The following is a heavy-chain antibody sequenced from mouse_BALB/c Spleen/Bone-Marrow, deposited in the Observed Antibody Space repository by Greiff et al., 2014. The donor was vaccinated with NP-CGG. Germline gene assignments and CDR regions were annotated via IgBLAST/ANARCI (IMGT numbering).Heavy chain of an antibody. D-gene: IGHD2-2*01. CDR3: ARINGYDY. CDR1: GYTFTSYW. J-gene: IGHJ2*01. Sequence: QVQLQQPGAELVKPGASVKLSCKASGYTFTSYWMHWVKQRPGQGLEWIGEMDPNTGRTDYNKKFKSQVSLTVDKSSSTAYMHLSSLTSEDSAVYYCARINGYDYWGQGTTLTVPS. CDR2: MDPNTGRT. V-gene: IGHV1S81*02.